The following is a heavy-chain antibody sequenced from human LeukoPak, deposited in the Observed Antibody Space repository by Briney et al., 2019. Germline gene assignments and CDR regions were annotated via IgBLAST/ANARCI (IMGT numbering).Heavy chain of an antibody. Sequence: SETLSLTCIVSGVSISRSSYYWGWIRQPPGKGLEWIGSIYYSGGTYYNPSLKSRVAISVDTSKNQFSLKLSSVTAADTAVYYCARVAWELLSGVVAFDIWGQGTMVTVSS. CDR2: IYYSGGT. D-gene: IGHD1-26*01. J-gene: IGHJ3*02. V-gene: IGHV4-39*07. CDR3: ARVAWELLSGVVAFDI. CDR1: GVSISRSSYY.